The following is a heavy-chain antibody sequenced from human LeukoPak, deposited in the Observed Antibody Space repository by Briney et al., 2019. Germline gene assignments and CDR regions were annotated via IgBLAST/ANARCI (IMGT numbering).Heavy chain of an antibody. Sequence: TGRSLRLSCAASGFTFSKDDFHWVSQAPGKGLEWVAAIGVTGDTYCADSVKGRFTISREDAANSLYLQMRSLGAGDTALYYCTKEFCGSRAACAGGSYYDFWGRGALVTVSS. D-gene: IGHD2-15*01. CDR2: IGVTGDT. J-gene: IGHJ2*01. V-gene: IGHV3-13*01. CDR1: GFTFSKDD. CDR3: TKEFCGSRAACAGGSYYDF.